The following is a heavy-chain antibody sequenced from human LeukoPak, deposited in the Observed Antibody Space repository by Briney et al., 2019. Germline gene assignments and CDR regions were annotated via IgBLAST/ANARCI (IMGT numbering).Heavy chain of an antibody. CDR2: IDSDRSST. J-gene: IGHJ6*02. Sequence: AGGSLRLSCAASGFTFSSYWMHWVRQAPGKGLVWVSRIDSDRSSTSYADSVKGRFTISRDNAKNTLYLQVNSLRAEDTAVYHCAREARYGMDVWGQGTTVTVSS. CDR1: GFTFSSYW. CDR3: AREARYGMDV. V-gene: IGHV3-74*01.